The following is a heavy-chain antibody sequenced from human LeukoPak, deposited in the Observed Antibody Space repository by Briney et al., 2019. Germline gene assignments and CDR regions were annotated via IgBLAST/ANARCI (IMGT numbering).Heavy chain of an antibody. J-gene: IGHJ6*04. CDR1: GFTFSSYA. CDR3: AELGITMIGGV. CDR2: ISSSSSYI. V-gene: IGHV3-21*01. D-gene: IGHD3-10*02. Sequence: GGSLRLSCAASGFTFSSYAMTWVRQAPGKGLEWVSSISSSSSYIYYADSVKGRFTISRDNAKNSLYLQMNSLRAEDTAVYYCAELGITMIGGVWGKGTTVTISS.